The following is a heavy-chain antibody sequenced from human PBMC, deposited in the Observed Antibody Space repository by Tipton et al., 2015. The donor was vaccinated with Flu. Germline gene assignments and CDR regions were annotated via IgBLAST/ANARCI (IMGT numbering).Heavy chain of an antibody. CDR2: IYTTGST. Sequence: LRLSCTVSGGSISSGSYYWSWIRQPAGKGLEWIGRIYTTGSTNYNPSLKSRVTISADTSKNKFSLELRSVTAADTAVYYCARIYYYGSGDYYLDSWGQGTLVTFSS. V-gene: IGHV4-61*02. CDR3: ARIYYYGSGDYYLDS. J-gene: IGHJ4*02. CDR1: GGSISSGSYY. D-gene: IGHD3-10*01.